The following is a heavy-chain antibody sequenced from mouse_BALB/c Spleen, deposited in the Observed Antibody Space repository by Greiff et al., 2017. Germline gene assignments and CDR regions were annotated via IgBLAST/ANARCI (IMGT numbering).Heavy chain of an antibody. J-gene: IGHJ4*01. CDR2: ISSGGSYT. D-gene: IGHD1-1*01. CDR1: GFTFSSYA. V-gene: IGHV5-9-4*01. CDR3: ARVYDYYAMDY. Sequence: EVKLMESGGGLVKPGGSLKLSCAASGFTFSSYAMSWVRQSPEKRLEWVAEISSGGSYTYYPDTVTGRFTISRDNAKNTLYLEMSSLRSEDTAMYYCARVYDYYAMDYWGQGTSVTVSS.